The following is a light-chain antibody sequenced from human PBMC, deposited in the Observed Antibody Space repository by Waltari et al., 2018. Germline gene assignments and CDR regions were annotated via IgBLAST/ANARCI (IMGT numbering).Light chain of an antibody. V-gene: IGLV1-44*01. J-gene: IGLJ2*01. CDR3: AAWDDSLSGLV. CDR1: DSNIGINT. Sequence: QSVLTQPPSASGTPGQGVTISCSGSDSNIGINTVNWYQQLPGTAPKLLIFANNQRPSGVPDRFSGSKSGSSASLAISGLQSEDEADYYCAAWDDSLSGLVFGGGTKVTVL. CDR2: ANN.